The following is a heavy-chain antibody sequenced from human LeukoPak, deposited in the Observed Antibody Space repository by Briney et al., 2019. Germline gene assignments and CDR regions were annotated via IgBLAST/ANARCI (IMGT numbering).Heavy chain of an antibody. CDR3: ARDGYSSGWYVDY. Sequence: NPSGTLSLTCAVSGGSISSNNWWSWARQPPGKGLEWIGEIFHSGSTNYNPSLKSRVTISIDKSKNQFSLKLTSVTAADTAVYYCARDGYSSGWYVDYWGQGTLVTVSS. J-gene: IGHJ4*02. V-gene: IGHV4-4*02. CDR2: IFHSGST. CDR1: GGSISSNNW. D-gene: IGHD6-19*01.